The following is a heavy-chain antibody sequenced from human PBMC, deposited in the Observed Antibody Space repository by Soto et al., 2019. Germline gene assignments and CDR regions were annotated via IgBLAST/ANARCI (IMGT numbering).Heavy chain of an antibody. D-gene: IGHD6-13*01. Sequence: QLQLQESGPGLVKPSETLSLTCTVSGGSISSSSFHWGWIRQPPGKGLEWIGSIYYSGSTYYSPSLKGRVTISGDTSKNQFSLKLGSVTAADTAVYYCARRERAAGTDWWFDPWGQGTLVTVSS. CDR1: GGSISSSSFH. CDR2: IYYSGST. J-gene: IGHJ5*02. V-gene: IGHV4-39*01. CDR3: ARRERAAGTDWWFDP.